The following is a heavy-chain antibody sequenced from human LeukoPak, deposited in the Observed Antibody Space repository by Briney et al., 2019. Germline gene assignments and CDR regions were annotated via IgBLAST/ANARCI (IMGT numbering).Heavy chain of an antibody. V-gene: IGHV1-69*04. D-gene: IGHD1-26*01. Sequence: SAKVSCKASGGTFSSNTISWVRHAPGQGLEWMGRIIPIYDLSNYAQKFQGSVTITADKSTTTAYMEVSSLRSEDTAVYYCARDRIVGPMESAFDIWVQGTVVTVSS. CDR2: IIPIYDLS. CDR1: GGTFSSNT. CDR3: ARDRIVGPMESAFDI. J-gene: IGHJ3*02.